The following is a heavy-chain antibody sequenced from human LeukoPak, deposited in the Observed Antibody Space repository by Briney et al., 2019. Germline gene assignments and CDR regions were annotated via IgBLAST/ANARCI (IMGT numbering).Heavy chain of an antibody. J-gene: IGHJ4*02. CDR3: ARDEGSHYVDDFDY. Sequence: ASVKVSCKASGYTSTGYYMHWVRQAPGQGLEWMGRINPNTGGTNYAQNFTGRVTMTRDTSISAAYMDLSRLRSDDPAVYYCARDEGSHYVDDFDYWGQGTLVTVSS. D-gene: IGHD3-10*01. CDR2: INPNTGGT. CDR1: GYTSTGYY. V-gene: IGHV1-2*06.